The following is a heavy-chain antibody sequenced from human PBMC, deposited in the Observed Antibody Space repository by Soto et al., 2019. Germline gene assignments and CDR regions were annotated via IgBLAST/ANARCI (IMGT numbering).Heavy chain of an antibody. CDR2: ISGSGGST. V-gene: IGHV3-23*01. CDR3: AKDDRIVGATEADAFDI. J-gene: IGHJ3*02. CDR1: GFTFSSYA. D-gene: IGHD1-26*01. Sequence: GESLKISCAASGFTFSSYAMSWVRQAPGKGLEWVSAISGSGGSTYYADSVKGRFTISRDNSKNTLYLQMNSLRAEDTAVYYCAKDDRIVGATEADAFDIWGQGTMVTVSS.